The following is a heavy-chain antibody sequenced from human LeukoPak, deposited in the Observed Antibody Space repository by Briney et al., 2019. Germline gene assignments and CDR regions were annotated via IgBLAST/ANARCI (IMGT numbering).Heavy chain of an antibody. Sequence: PGGSLRLSCAASGFTFSTFAMHWVRLSPGRGLEWVSSITGSGPYMLYADSVKHRFTISRDNTKNLLYLEMNSLRAEDTAMYFCVRDVGAVRGEVYFDYWGQGTLVTVSS. D-gene: IGHD3-10*01. V-gene: IGHV3-21*06. J-gene: IGHJ4*02. CDR2: ITGSGPYM. CDR3: VRDVGAVRGEVYFDY. CDR1: GFTFSTFA.